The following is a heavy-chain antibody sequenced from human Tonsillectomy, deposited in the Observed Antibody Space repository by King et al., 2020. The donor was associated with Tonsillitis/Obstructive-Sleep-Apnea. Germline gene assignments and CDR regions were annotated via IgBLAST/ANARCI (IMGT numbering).Heavy chain of an antibody. CDR2: ISYDGSNK. CDR1: GFTFSSYA. CDR3: ARDGIVEDAFDF. J-gene: IGHJ3*01. D-gene: IGHD2-15*01. Sequence: VQLVESGGGVVQPGRSLRLSCAASGFTFSSYAMHWVRQAPGKGLEWVAVISYDGSNKYYADSVKGRFTISRDNSKNTLYLQMNSLRAEDTAVYYCARDGIVEDAFDFWGQGTMVTVSS. V-gene: IGHV3-30*01.